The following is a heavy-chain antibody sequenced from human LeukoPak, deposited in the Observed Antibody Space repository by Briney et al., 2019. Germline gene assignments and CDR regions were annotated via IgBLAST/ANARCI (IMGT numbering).Heavy chain of an antibody. CDR1: GYTFTSYG. CDR3: ARVYYDFWSGYEYDAFDI. J-gene: IGHJ3*02. V-gene: IGHV1-18*01. D-gene: IGHD3-3*01. Sequence: ASVTVSCMPSGYTFTSYGISWVRQAPGQGLERMGWISAYNGNTNYAQKLQGRVTMTTDTSTSTAYMELRSLRSDDKAVYYCARVYYDFWSGYEYDAFDIWGQGTMVTVSS. CDR2: ISAYNGNT.